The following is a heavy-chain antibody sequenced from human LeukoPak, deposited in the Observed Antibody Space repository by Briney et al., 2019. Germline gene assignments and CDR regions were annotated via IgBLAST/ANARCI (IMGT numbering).Heavy chain of an antibody. V-gene: IGHV1-2*02. CDR3: ARDHADYDFWSGYLHFDY. CDR2: INPNSGGT. D-gene: IGHD3-3*01. J-gene: IGHJ4*02. CDR1: GYTFTGYY. Sequence: ASVKVSCNASGYTFTGYYMHWVRQAPAQGLEWMGWINPNSGGTNYAQKFQGRVTMTRDTSISTAYMELSRLRSDDTAVYYCARDHADYDFWSGYLHFDYWGQGTLVTVSS.